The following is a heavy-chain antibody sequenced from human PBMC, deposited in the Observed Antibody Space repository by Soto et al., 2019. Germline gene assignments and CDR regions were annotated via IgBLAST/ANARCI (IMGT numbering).Heavy chain of an antibody. Sequence: GASVKVSCKASGGTFSSYAISWVRQAPGQGLEWMGGIIPIFGTANYAQKFQGRVTITADESTSTAYMELSSLRSEDTAVYYCARVEYSSPRAYYYYGMDVWGQGTTVTVSS. J-gene: IGHJ6*02. V-gene: IGHV1-69*13. CDR2: IIPIFGTA. D-gene: IGHD6-6*01. CDR3: ARVEYSSPRAYYYYGMDV. CDR1: GGTFSSYA.